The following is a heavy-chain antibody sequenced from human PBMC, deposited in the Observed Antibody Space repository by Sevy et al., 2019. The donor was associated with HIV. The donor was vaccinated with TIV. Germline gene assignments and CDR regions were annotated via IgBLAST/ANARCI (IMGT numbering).Heavy chain of an antibody. D-gene: IGHD2-15*01. Sequence: ASVKVSCKASGYTFTSYGISWVRQAPGQGLEWMGWISAYNGNTNYAQKLQGRVTMTTDTSTITAYMELRSLRSDDTAVYYCASSGVAPKHGWFDPWGQGTLVTVSS. CDR3: ASSGVAPKHGWFDP. CDR2: ISAYNGNT. V-gene: IGHV1-18*01. J-gene: IGHJ5*02. CDR1: GYTFTSYG.